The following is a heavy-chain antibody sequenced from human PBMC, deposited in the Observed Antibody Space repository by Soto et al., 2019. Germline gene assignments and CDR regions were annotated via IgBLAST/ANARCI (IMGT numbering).Heavy chain of an antibody. V-gene: IGHV4-34*01. Sequence: SETLSLTCAAYGGSFGAYYWTWIRQPPGKGLEWIGEINHSGSTNYNPSLESRVTISVDTSKNQFSLKLSSVTAADTAVYYCARGTNLRCFDWGQGTLVTVS. D-gene: IGHD3-9*01. CDR2: INHSGST. J-gene: IGHJ4*02. CDR3: ARGTNLRCFD. CDR1: GGSFGAYY.